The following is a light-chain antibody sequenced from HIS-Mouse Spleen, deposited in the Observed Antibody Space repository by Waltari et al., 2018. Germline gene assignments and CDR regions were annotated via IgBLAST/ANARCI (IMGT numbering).Light chain of an antibody. CDR2: EDS. CDR1: ALPKKY. V-gene: IGLV3-10*01. Sequence: YELTQPPSVSASPLQIASSTCSGEALPKKYAYRYQHNSGHAPVPVIYEDSTRPSGIPERFSGSSSGTMATLTISGAQVEDEADYYCYSTDSSGNHRVFGGGTKLTVL. J-gene: IGLJ2*01. CDR3: YSTDSSGNHRV.